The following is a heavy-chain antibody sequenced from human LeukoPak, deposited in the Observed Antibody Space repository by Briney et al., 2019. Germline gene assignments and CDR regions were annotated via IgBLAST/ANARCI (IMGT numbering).Heavy chain of an antibody. CDR3: ARVRLSPRWFDL. D-gene: IGHD3-16*02. CDR2: IYYSGST. Sequence: SETLSLTCTVSGGSISSGDYYWSWIRQPPGKGLEWIGYIYYSGSTYYNPSLKSRVTISVDTSKNQFSLKLSSVTAADTAVYYCARVRLSPRWFDLWGQGTLVTVSS. J-gene: IGHJ5*02. CDR1: GGSISSGDYY. V-gene: IGHV4-30-4*01.